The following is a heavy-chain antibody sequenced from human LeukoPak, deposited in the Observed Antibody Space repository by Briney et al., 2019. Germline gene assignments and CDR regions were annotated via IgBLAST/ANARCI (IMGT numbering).Heavy chain of an antibody. CDR1: GFTFGNYW. CDR2: INPGGSES. D-gene: IGHD6-13*01. CDR3: ARLPYSSSWYDGMDV. Sequence: GGSLRLSCTVSGFTFGNYWMSWVRQAPGKGLEWVANINPGGSESYSIDSVKGRFAISRDTAKNSLYLQMNSLRAEDTAVYYCARLPYSSSWYDGMDVWGQRTTVTVSS. V-gene: IGHV3-7*01. J-gene: IGHJ6*02.